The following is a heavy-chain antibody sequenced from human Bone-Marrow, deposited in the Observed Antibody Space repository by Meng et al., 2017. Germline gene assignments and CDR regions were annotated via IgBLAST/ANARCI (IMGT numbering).Heavy chain of an antibody. CDR3: ARDSRTYYYDSSGYTFDY. CDR2: IYHSGST. J-gene: IGHJ4*02. D-gene: IGHD3-22*01. V-gene: IGHV4-4*02. Sequence: QVRLQESGRRLVKPSGPLSLTCAVSGGSISSSNWWSWVRQPPGKGLEWIGEIYHSGSTNYNPSLKSRVTISVDKSKNQFSLKLSSVTAADTAVYYCARDSRTYYYDSSGYTFDYWGQGTLVTVSS. CDR1: GGSISSSNW.